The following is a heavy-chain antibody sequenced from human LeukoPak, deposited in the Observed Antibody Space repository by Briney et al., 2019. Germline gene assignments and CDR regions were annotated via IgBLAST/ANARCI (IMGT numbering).Heavy chain of an antibody. Sequence: PSETLSLTCTVSGGSISSGGYYWSWIRQHPGKGLEWIGYIYYSGSTYYNPSLKNRVTISVDTSKNQFSLKLSSVTAADTAVYYCARDVGIGYFDYWGQGTLVTVSS. CDR3: ARDVGIGYFDY. V-gene: IGHV4-31*03. D-gene: IGHD7-27*01. CDR1: GGSISSGGYY. CDR2: IYYSGST. J-gene: IGHJ4*02.